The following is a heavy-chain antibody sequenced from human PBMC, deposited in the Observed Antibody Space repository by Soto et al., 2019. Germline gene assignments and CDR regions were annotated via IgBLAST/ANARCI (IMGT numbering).Heavy chain of an antibody. CDR3: ARATLYNWNYGEFDY. J-gene: IGHJ4*02. CDR1: GYTFTSYG. V-gene: IGHV1-18*01. D-gene: IGHD1-7*01. Sequence: ASVKVSCKASGYTFTSYGISWVRQAPGQGLEWMGWISAYNGNTNYAQKLQGRVTMTTDTSTSTAYMELRSLRSDDTAVYYCARATLYNWNYGEFDYWGQGTLVTVSS. CDR2: ISAYNGNT.